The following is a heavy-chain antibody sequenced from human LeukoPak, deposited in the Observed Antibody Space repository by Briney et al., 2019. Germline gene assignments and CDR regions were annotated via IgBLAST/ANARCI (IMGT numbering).Heavy chain of an antibody. Sequence: GGSLRLSCAASGFTVSSNYMSWVRQAPGKGLVWVSRINSDGSSTSYADSVKGRFTISRDNAKNSLYLQMNSLRAEDTALYYCAKGLWFGELLHWGQGTLVTVSS. CDR3: AKGLWFGELLH. J-gene: IGHJ4*02. V-gene: IGHV3-74*01. CDR2: INSDGSST. D-gene: IGHD3-10*01. CDR1: GFTVSSNY.